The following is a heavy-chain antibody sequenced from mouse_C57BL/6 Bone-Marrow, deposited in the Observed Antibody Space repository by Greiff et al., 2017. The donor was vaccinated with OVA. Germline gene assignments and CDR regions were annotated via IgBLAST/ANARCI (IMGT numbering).Heavy chain of an antibody. CDR2: ISDGGSYT. CDR3: ARGAITVVGYIDV. V-gene: IGHV5-4*03. D-gene: IGHD1-1*01. CDR1: GFTFSSYA. Sequence: EVKLMESGGGLVKPGGSLKLSCAASGFTFSSYAMSWVRQTPEKRLEWVATISDGGSYTYYPDNVKGRFTISRDNAKNNLYLQMSHLKSEDTAMYNSARGAITVVGYIDVWGTGTTGTVSS. J-gene: IGHJ1*03.